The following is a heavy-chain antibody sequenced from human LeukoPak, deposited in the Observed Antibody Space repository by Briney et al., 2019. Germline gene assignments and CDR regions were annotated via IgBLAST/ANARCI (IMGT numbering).Heavy chain of an antibody. CDR1: GGSISSYY. CDR2: IYYSGST. CDR3: ARDRYSGSYGSLGY. V-gene: IGHV4-59*01. J-gene: IGHJ4*02. D-gene: IGHD1-26*01. Sequence: SETLSLTCTVSGGSISSYYWSWIRQPPGKGLEWMGYIYYSGSTNYNPSLKSRVTISVDTSKNQFSLKLSSVTAADTAVYYCARDRYSGSYGSLGYWGQGTLVTVSS.